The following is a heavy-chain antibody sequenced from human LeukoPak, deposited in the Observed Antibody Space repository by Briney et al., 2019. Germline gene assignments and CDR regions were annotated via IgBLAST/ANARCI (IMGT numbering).Heavy chain of an antibody. D-gene: IGHD3-10*01. J-gene: IGHJ4*02. CDR2: IKTKTDGGTT. V-gene: IGHV3-15*01. CDR1: GXTSTYAW. Sequence: PGGSLRLSCAASGXTSTYAWMSWVRQAPGKGLEWAGRIKTKTDGGTTDYAAPVKGRFTISRDDLKNTVYLQMNSLKTEDTAVYHCSTGFGDEWGQGTLVTVSS. CDR3: STGFGDE.